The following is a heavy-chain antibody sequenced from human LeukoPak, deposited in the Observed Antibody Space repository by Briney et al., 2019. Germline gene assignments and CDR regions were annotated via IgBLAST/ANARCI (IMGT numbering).Heavy chain of an antibody. J-gene: IGHJ5*02. V-gene: IGHV3-23*01. Sequence: GGSLRLSCAASGFTFSSYAMSWGRQAPGKGLEWASAISGSGGSTYYADSVKGRFTISRENSKNTLYLQMNSLRAEDTAVYYCAKAVRSSSWYNWFDPWGQGTLVTVSS. CDR1: GFTFSSYA. CDR2: ISGSGGST. CDR3: AKAVRSSSWYNWFDP. D-gene: IGHD6-13*01.